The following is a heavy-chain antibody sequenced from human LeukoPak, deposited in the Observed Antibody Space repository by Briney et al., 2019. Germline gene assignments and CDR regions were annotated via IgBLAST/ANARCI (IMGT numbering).Heavy chain of an antibody. CDR3: ARGPYCGGDCYFAY. D-gene: IGHD2-21*02. Sequence: TSETLSLTCTVSGGSISSYYWSWIRQPAGKGLEWIGRIYTSGSTYYNPSLKSRVTTSVDTSKNQFSLKLSSVTAADTAVYFCARGPYCGGDCYFAYWGQGTLVTVSS. J-gene: IGHJ4*02. V-gene: IGHV4-4*07. CDR2: IYTSGST. CDR1: GGSISSYY.